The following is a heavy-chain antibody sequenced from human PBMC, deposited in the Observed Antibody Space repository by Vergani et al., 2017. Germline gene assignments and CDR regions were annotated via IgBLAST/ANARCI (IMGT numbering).Heavy chain of an antibody. CDR2: VNHGGST. J-gene: IGHJ4*02. CDR3: ASTFCGGECYYDH. V-gene: IGHV4-34*10. D-gene: IGHD2-21*01. Sequence: QVQLQESGPGLVKPSETLSLTCTVSGGSFSDYYWSWIRQAPGMGLEWIGEVNHGGSTNYNPSLKSRVSISVDTSKNQFSLKLSSVTAADTAVYYCASTFCGGECYYDHWGQGTLVTVSS. CDR1: GGSFSDYY.